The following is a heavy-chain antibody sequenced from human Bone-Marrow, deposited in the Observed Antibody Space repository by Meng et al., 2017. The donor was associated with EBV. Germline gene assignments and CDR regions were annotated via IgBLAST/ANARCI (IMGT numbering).Heavy chain of an antibody. D-gene: IGHD3-22*01. Sequence: QAQLQQWGAGLVKPSEXLSLTCAVYGGSFSGYYWSWIRQPPGKGLEWIGEINHSGSTNYNPSLKSRVTISVDKSKNQFSLKLSSVTAADTAVYYCARLYYYDSSPCFDYWGQGTLVTVSS. CDR3: ARLYYYDSSPCFDY. CDR1: GGSFSGYY. V-gene: IGHV4-34*01. J-gene: IGHJ4*02. CDR2: INHSGST.